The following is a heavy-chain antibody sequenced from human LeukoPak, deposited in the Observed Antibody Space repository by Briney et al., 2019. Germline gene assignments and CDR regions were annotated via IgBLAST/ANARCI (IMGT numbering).Heavy chain of an antibody. CDR1: GFTFSSYA. Sequence: PGETLRLSCAASGFTFSSYAMHWVRQAPGKGLEYVSAISSNGGSTYYANSVKGRFTISRDNSKNTLYLQMGSLRAEDMAVYYCARLYSSGWYSFFDYWGQGTLVTVSS. D-gene: IGHD6-19*01. J-gene: IGHJ4*02. V-gene: IGHV3-64*01. CDR2: ISSNGGST. CDR3: ARLYSSGWYSFFDY.